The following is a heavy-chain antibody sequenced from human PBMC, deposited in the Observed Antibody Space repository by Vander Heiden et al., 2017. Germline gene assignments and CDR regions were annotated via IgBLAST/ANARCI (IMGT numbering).Heavy chain of an antibody. Sequence: EVQLVESGGGLVRPGRSVRMTCAASGFAFSSYTINWGRQAPGKGLEWVSSISSYSTYIYYAESVKGRFTISRDNAKNFVDLQMNHLRPEDTALYYCARDAGTTRDGMDVWGQGITVTVSS. CDR3: ARDAGTTRDGMDV. V-gene: IGHV3-21*01. D-gene: IGHD1-7*01. CDR1: GFAFSSYT. CDR2: ISSYSTYI. J-gene: IGHJ6*02.